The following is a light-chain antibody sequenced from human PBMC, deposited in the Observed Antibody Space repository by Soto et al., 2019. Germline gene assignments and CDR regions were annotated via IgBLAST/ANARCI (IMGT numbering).Light chain of an antibody. CDR3: QTWGTGTWV. CDR2: LNNDGSH. J-gene: IGLJ3*02. V-gene: IGLV4-69*01. Sequence: QLVLTQSPSASASLGASAKLTCTLSSGHSSYAIAWHQQQPEKGPRYLMKLNNDGSHSKGDGIPDRFPGSSSGAERYLTISSLQSEDEADYYCQTWGTGTWVFGGGTKLTVL. CDR1: SGHSSYA.